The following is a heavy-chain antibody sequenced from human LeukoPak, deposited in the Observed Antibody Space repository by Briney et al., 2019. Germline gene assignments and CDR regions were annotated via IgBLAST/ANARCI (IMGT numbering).Heavy chain of an antibody. CDR2: INHSGST. V-gene: IGHV4-34*01. D-gene: IGHD3-3*01. CDR3: ARPVWGRITIFGVVLTFDY. J-gene: IGHJ4*02. Sequence: SETLSLTCAVYGGSFSGYYWSWIRQPPGKGLEWIWEINHSGSTNYNPSLKSRVTISVDTSKNQFSLKLSSVTAADTAVYYCARPVWGRITIFGVVLTFDYWGQGTLVTVSS. CDR1: GGSFSGYY.